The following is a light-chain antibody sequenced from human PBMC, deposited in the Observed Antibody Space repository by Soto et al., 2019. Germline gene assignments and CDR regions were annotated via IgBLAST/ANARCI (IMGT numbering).Light chain of an antibody. V-gene: IGKV3-15*01. CDR2: DAS. CDR3: QQCRNWPLT. CDR1: QNVYNN. J-gene: IGKJ4*01. Sequence: EIVMTQSPATLSVSPGEGATLSCKASQNVYNNLAWYQQRTGQPPRLLIYDASTRATGISARFSGSGYGTEFTLAISSLQSEDFAVYFCQQCRNWPLTFVGGTKVEIK.